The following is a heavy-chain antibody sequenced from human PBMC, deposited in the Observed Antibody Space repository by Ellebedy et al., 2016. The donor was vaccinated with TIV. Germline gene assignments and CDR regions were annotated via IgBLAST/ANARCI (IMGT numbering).Heavy chain of an antibody. CDR2: IYYSGST. J-gene: IGHJ4*02. CDR3: ARGLGLDY. CDR1: GGSISGYY. Sequence: GSLRLSCTVSGGSISGYYWTWIRRPPGKALEWIGYIYYSGSTNYNPSLKSRVTISVDTSDNQFSLKLSSVTAADTAVYYCARGLGLDYWGQGTLVTVSS. D-gene: IGHD3-16*01. V-gene: IGHV4-59*01.